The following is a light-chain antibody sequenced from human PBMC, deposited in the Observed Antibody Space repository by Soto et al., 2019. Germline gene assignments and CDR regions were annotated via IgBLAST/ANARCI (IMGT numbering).Light chain of an antibody. CDR3: QSYDSRLTVV. V-gene: IGLV1-40*01. CDR1: SSNIGAGYD. J-gene: IGLJ2*01. CDR2: GNI. Sequence: QSVLTQPPSVSGAPGQRVTISCTGSSSNIGAGYDVHWYQQVPGTAPKLLIYGNINRPSGVPDRFSGSKSGTSASPAITGLQADDETDYYCQSYDSRLTVVFGGGTQLTVL.